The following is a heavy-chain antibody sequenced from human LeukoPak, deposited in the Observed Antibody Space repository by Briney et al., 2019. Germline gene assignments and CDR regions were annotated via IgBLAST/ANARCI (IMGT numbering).Heavy chain of an antibody. D-gene: IGHD1-26*01. Sequence: GGSLRLSCAASGFTSSNYWMHWVRQSPGKGLVWVSRIKSDGSSTSYADSVKGRFTISRDNAKNTLFLQMNSLRGEDTAVYFCTRGLYGSPGDNWGQGTLVTVSS. CDR3: TRGLYGSPGDN. J-gene: IGHJ4*02. CDR2: IKSDGSST. V-gene: IGHV3-74*01. CDR1: GFTSSNYW.